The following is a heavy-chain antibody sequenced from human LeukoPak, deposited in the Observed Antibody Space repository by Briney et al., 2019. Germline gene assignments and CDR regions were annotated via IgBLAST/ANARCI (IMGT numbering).Heavy chain of an antibody. J-gene: IGHJ4*02. V-gene: IGHV4-61*01. Sequence: SGTLSLTCTVSGGSVSSGSYYWSWIRQPPGKGLEWIGYIYYSGSTNYNPSLKSRVTISVDTSKNQFSLKLSSVTAADTAVYYCARAWRYCSGGSCHPTYFDYWGQGTLVTVSP. CDR2: IYYSGST. CDR1: GGSVSSGSYY. D-gene: IGHD2-15*01. CDR3: ARAWRYCSGGSCHPTYFDY.